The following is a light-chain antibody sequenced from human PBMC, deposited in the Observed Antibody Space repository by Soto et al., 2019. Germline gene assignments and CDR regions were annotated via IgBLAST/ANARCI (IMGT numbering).Light chain of an antibody. Sequence: QSVLTQPASVSGSPGQSVTISCTGTRSNVESYNFVSWYQQYPGKAPKYLIYEVNQRPSWISDRFSGSKSGKTASLTISGLQADYEAYYYCCSYAGNQTVVFGGGTKLTVL. V-gene: IGLV2-23*02. J-gene: IGLJ2*01. CDR1: RSNVESYNF. CDR3: CSYAGNQTVV. CDR2: EVN.